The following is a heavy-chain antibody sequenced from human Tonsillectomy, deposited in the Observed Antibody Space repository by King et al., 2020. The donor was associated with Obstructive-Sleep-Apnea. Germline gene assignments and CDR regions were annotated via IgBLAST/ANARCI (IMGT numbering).Heavy chain of an antibody. CDR1: GFSFSKYP. CDR2: ISSDGSYK. D-gene: IGHD3-3*01. V-gene: IGHV3-30*04. Sequence: VQLVESGGRVVQPGRSLRLSCAASGFSFSKYPMHWVRQAPGKALEWVAIISSDGSYKYYADSVKGRFTVSRDNSDNTLYLQVSSLRPEDTAVYYCAGWRGSASQSVWSGPFDDWGQGTLVTVSS. CDR3: AGWRGSASQSVWSGPFDD. J-gene: IGHJ4*02.